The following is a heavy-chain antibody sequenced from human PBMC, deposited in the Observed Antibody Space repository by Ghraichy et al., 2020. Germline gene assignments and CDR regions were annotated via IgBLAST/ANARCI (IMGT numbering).Heavy chain of an antibody. CDR1: GGSISSYY. Sequence: PETLSLTCTVSGGSISSYYWSWIRQPPGKGLEWIGYIYYSGSTNYNPSLKSRVTISVDTSKNQFSLKLSSVTAADMAVYYCAGEGGYYYDRSGYRGFDPWGQGTLVTVSS. D-gene: IGHD3-22*01. CDR3: AGEGGYYYDRSGYRGFDP. V-gene: IGHV4-59*01. CDR2: IYYSGST. J-gene: IGHJ5*02.